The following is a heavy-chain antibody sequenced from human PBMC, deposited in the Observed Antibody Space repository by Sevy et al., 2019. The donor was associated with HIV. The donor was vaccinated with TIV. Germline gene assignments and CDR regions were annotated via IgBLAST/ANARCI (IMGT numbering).Heavy chain of an antibody. J-gene: IGHJ4*02. CDR3: ARGILGYCSGGSCFGFDY. CDR1: GGSISSYY. CDR2: IYYSGST. D-gene: IGHD2-15*01. Sequence: SETLSLTCTVSGGSISSYYWSWIRQPPGKGLEWIGYIYYSGSTNYNPSLKSRVTTSVDTSKNQFSLKLSSVTAADTAVYYCARGILGYCSGGSCFGFDYWGQGTLVTVSS. V-gene: IGHV4-59*01.